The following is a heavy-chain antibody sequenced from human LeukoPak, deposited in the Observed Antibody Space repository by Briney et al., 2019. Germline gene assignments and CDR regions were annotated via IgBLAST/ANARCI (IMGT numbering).Heavy chain of an antibody. D-gene: IGHD3-10*01. Sequence: GESLKISCKGSGYSFTSYWIGWVRQMPGKGLEWMGIIYPGDSDTRYSPSFQGQVTISADKSISTAYLKWSSLKASDTAMYYCARSLWVYYYGMDVWGRGTTVTVSS. CDR1: GYSFTSYW. CDR3: ARSLWVYYYGMDV. CDR2: IYPGDSDT. J-gene: IGHJ6*02. V-gene: IGHV5-51*01.